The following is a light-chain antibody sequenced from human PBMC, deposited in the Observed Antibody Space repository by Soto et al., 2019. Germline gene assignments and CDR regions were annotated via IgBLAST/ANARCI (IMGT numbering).Light chain of an antibody. J-gene: IGKJ4*01. Sequence: DIQMTQSPSTLSASVGARVTITCGASQSISSWLAWYQQKPGKAPKLLIYKASTLQSGVPSRFSGSGSGTDFTLTISSLLPDDFATYYCQQYKSYPLTFGGGTKVDIK. CDR1: QSISSW. V-gene: IGKV1-5*03. CDR3: QQYKSYPLT. CDR2: KAS.